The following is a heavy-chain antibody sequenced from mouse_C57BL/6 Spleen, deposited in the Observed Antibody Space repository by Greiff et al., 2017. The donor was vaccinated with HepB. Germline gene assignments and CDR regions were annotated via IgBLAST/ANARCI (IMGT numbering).Heavy chain of an antibody. CDR2: ISYDGSN. D-gene: IGHD2-3*01. V-gene: IGHV3-6*01. CDR3: ARWGGYYVSFAY. J-gene: IGHJ3*01. Sequence: EVKLMESGPGLVKPSQSLSLTCSVTGYSITSGYYWNWIRQFPGNKLEWMGYISYDGSNNYNPSLKNRISITRDTSKNQFFLKLNSVTTEDTATYYCARWGGYYVSFAYWGQGTLVTVSA. CDR1: GYSITSGYY.